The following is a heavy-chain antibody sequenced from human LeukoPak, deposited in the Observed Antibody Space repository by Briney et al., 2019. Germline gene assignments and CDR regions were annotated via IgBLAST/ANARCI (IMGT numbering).Heavy chain of an antibody. Sequence: ASVKVSCKASGYTFTGYYMHWVRQAPGQGLEWMGWINPNSGGTNYAQKFQGRVTMTRDTSISTAYMELSRLRSDDTAVYYCARDTPPYGDYYYGMDVWGQGTTVTVSS. J-gene: IGHJ6*02. D-gene: IGHD4-17*01. CDR3: ARDTPPYGDYYYGMDV. CDR2: INPNSGGT. V-gene: IGHV1-2*02. CDR1: GYTFTGYY.